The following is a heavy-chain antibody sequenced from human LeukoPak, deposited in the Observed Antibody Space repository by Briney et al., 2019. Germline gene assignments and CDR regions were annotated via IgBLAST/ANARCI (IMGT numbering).Heavy chain of an antibody. J-gene: IGHJ4*02. Sequence: PSETLSLTCTVSGGSISSDSWNWIRQPAGKGLEWIGRIYAGGATNYNPSLKSRVTMSIDTSKSQFSLQLASVTAADMAVYYRARGTYFSDTYYFDYWGQGTLVTVSS. CDR3: ARGTYFSDTYYFDY. CDR1: GGSISSDS. D-gene: IGHD3-22*01. CDR2: IYAGGAT. V-gene: IGHV4-4*07.